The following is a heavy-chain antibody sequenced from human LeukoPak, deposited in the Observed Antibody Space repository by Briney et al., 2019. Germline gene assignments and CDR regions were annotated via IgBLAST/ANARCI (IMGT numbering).Heavy chain of an antibody. D-gene: IGHD6-13*01. V-gene: IGHV1-69*04. CDR2: IIPTLGIA. CDR3: ARAQQLVSLFDY. J-gene: IGHJ4*02. CDR1: GGTFSSYA. Sequence: GSSVKVSCKASGGTFSSYAISWVQQAPGQGLEWMGRIIPTLGIANYAQKFQGRVTITADKSTSTAYMELSSLRSEDTAVYYCARAQQLVSLFDYWGQGTLVTVSS.